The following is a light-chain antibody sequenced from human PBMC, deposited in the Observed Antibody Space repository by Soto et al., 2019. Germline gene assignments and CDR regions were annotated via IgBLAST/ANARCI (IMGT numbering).Light chain of an antibody. CDR1: QGVSSNY. V-gene: IGKV3-20*01. Sequence: ESVFTHSPGTLASCAVERATLSCRTSQGVSSNYLAWYQQKPGQGPRLLIYGASSRATGIPDRFSGSGSGTDFTLTISRLESEDFAVDFCQQYGDLPWTFGQGTKVDIK. CDR2: GAS. CDR3: QQYGDLPWT. J-gene: IGKJ1*01.